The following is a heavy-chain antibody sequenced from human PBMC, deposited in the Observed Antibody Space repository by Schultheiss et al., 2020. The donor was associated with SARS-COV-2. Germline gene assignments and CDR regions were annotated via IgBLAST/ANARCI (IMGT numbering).Heavy chain of an antibody. V-gene: IGHV1-69*13. CDR1: GGTFSSYA. J-gene: IGHJ4*02. D-gene: IGHD3-22*01. CDR2: IIPIFGTA. Sequence: SVKVSCKASGGTFSSYAISWVRQAPGQGLEWMGGIIPIFGTANYAQKFQGRVTITADESTSTAYMELSSLRSEDTAVYYCAKDWSSPITMIVVAPGGRGGFLWDYWGQGTLVTVSS. CDR3: AKDWSSPITMIVVAPGGRGGFLWDY.